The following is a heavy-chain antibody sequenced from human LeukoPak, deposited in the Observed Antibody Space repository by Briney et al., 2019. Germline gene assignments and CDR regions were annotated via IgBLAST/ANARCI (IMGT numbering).Heavy chain of an antibody. J-gene: IGHJ4*02. CDR2: ISWDGGST. D-gene: IGHD3-16*01. CDR3: AKDGGSHFDY. Sequence: PGGSLRLSCAASGFTFDDYTMHWDRQAPGKGLEWVSLISWDGGSTYYADSVKGRFTISRDNSKNSLYLQMNSLRTEDTALYYCAKDGGSHFDYWGQGTLVTVSS. CDR1: GFTFDDYT. V-gene: IGHV3-43*01.